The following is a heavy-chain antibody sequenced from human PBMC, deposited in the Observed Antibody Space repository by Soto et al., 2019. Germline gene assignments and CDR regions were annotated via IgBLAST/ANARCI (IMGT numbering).Heavy chain of an antibody. Sequence: PSETLSLTCSLYSGSLSGYYWSWIRQPPGKGLEWIGEISPSGTTNYSPSLKSRVSISVDTSKNQFSLKLSSVTAADTAVYYCAGGPSRITIFGVVTEPPFDYWGQGTLVTVSS. CDR3: AGGPSRITIFGVVTEPPFDY. D-gene: IGHD3-3*01. CDR2: ISPSGTT. J-gene: IGHJ4*02. CDR1: SGSLSGYY. V-gene: IGHV4-34*07.